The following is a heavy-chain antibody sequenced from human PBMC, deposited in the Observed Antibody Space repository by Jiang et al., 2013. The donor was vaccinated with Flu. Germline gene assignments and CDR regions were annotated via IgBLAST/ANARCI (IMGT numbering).Heavy chain of an antibody. CDR3: ATRWEAELDF. CDR1: GGSMTTTSYY. CDR2: VYYSANI. J-gene: IGHJ4*02. Sequence: GLVKPSETLALTCTVSGGSMTTTSYYWGWIRQPPGKGLEWIGSVYYSANIYYNPSLKSRVTISVDTSKNQFSLKMRAVTAADTAVYYCATRWEAELDFWGQGTLVTVSS. V-gene: IGHV4-39*01. D-gene: IGHD1-26*01.